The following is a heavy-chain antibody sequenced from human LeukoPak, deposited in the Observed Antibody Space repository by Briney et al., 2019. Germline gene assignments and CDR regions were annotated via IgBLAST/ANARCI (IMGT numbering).Heavy chain of an antibody. CDR2: IYYSGST. CDR3: ARDHPLYGDSGVHYYGLDV. D-gene: IGHD4-17*01. V-gene: IGHV4-30-4*02. Sequence: SETLSLTCTVSGGSISSGDYYWSWIRQPPGKGLEWIGYIYYSGSTYYNPSLKSRVTISVDTSKNQFSLKLSSVTAADTAVYYCARDHPLYGDSGVHYYGLDVWGQGTTVIVSS. J-gene: IGHJ6*02. CDR1: GGSISSGDYY.